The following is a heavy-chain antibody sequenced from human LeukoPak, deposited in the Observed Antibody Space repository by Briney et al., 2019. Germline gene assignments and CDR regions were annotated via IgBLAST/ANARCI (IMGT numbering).Heavy chain of an antibody. J-gene: IGHJ4*02. CDR3: VNGPTSNHYFYYFDY. D-gene: IGHD3-3*01. CDR1: GFTFSSYA. V-gene: IGHV3-23*01. CDR2: ISGSGGST. Sequence: DPGGSLRLSCAASGFTFSSYAMSWVRQAPGKGLEWVSAISGSGGSTYYADSVKGRFTISRDNSKNTLYLQMNSLRPEDTAVYYCVNGPTSNHYFYYFDYWGQGTLVTVSS.